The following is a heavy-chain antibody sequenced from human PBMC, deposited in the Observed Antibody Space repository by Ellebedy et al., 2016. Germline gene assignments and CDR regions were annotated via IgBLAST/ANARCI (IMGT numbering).Heavy chain of an antibody. V-gene: IGHV3-21*01. Sequence: GESLKISCAASGFTFSSFAMNWVHQAPGKGLEWVSSISSTGTYIYYADSVKGRFTISRDNSKKSLYLQMNSLRTEDTAVYYCASRALAVAGTDPPRDYYYAMDVWGQGTAVSVSS. CDR3: ASRALAVAGTDPPRDYYYAMDV. J-gene: IGHJ6*02. CDR2: ISSTGTYI. D-gene: IGHD6-19*01. CDR1: GFTFSSFA.